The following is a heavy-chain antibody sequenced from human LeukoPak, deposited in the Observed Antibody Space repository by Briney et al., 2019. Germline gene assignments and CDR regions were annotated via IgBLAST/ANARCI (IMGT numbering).Heavy chain of an antibody. CDR3: ARLGSGSNY. CDR1: GDSVSSNSAA. CDR2: TYYRSKWYT. Sequence: SQTLSLTCALSGDSVSSNSAAWIWIRQSPSRGLEWLGRTYYRSKWYTEYAVSVKSRITINPDTSKNQFSLQLSSVSPEDTAVYYCARLGSGSNYWGQGTLVTVSS. D-gene: IGHD3-10*01. V-gene: IGHV6-1*01. J-gene: IGHJ4*02.